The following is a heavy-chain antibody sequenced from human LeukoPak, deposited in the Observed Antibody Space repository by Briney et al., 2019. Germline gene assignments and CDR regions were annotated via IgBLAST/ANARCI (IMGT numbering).Heavy chain of an antibody. V-gene: IGHV4-59*01. CDR1: GGSISSYY. J-gene: IGHJ4*02. CDR3: ARVRQSLAAAGKVFDY. Sequence: SETLSLTCTVSGGSISSYYWSWIRQPPGKGLEWIGYIYYSGSTNYNPSLKSRVTISVDTSKNQFSLKLSSVTAADTAVYYCARVRQSLAAAGKVFDYWGQGTLVIVSS. D-gene: IGHD6-13*01. CDR2: IYYSGST.